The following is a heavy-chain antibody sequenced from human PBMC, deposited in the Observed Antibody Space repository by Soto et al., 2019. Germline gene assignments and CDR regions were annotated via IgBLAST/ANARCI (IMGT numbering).Heavy chain of an antibody. D-gene: IGHD5-18*01. CDR3: ARHDMAMVRVSYLDQ. CDR2: IYYSGST. CDR1: GGSINGYF. J-gene: IGHJ4*02. Sequence: SETLSLTCTVSGGSINGYFWSWIRQPPGKGLEWIGYIYYSGSTSYNPSLKSRVTISVDTSKNQFSLQLSSVTAADTALYFCARHDMAMVRVSYLDQWGQGALVTVS. V-gene: IGHV4-59*08.